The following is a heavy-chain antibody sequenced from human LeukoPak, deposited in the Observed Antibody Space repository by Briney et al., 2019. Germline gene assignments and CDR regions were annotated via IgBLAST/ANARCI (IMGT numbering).Heavy chain of an antibody. V-gene: IGHV1-8*01. CDR2: MNPNSGNT. J-gene: IGHJ3*02. D-gene: IGHD3-10*01. CDR3: ARQGKKLGAFDI. Sequence: ASVKVSCKASGYTFTSYDINWVRQATGQGLEWTGWMNPNSGNTGYAQKFQGRVTMTRNTSISTAYMELSSLRSEDTAVYYCARQGKKLGAFDIWGQGTMVTVSS. CDR1: GYTFTSYD.